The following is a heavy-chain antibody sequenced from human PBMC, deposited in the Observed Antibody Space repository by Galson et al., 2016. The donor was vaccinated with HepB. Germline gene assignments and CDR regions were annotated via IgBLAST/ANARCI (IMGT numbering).Heavy chain of an antibody. CDR3: AKSLWSGHYYFDY. J-gene: IGHJ4*02. D-gene: IGHD3-10*01. CDR1: GSTFSTYA. Sequence: SLRLSCAASGSTFSTYAMSWVRQAPGKGPEWVSVISGDGATTFYADSVKGRFTISRDNSKNTLYLQMNSLRAEDTAIYYCAKSLWSGHYYFDYWGQGDLVPVSS. V-gene: IGHV3-23*01. CDR2: ISGDGATT.